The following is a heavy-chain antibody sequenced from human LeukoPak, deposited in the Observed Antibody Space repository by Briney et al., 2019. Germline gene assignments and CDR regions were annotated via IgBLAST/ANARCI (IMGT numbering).Heavy chain of an antibody. J-gene: IGHJ3*02. V-gene: IGHV4-34*01. D-gene: IGHD5-12*01. CDR1: GGSFSGYY. Sequence: PSETLSLTCAVYGGSFSGYYWSWIRQPPGKGLEWIGSIYYSGSTYYNPSLKSRVTISVDTSKNQFSLKLSSVTAADTAVYYCARQSGYSGYHDRPTDAFDIWGQGTMVTVSS. CDR2: IYYSGST. CDR3: ARQSGYSGYHDRPTDAFDI.